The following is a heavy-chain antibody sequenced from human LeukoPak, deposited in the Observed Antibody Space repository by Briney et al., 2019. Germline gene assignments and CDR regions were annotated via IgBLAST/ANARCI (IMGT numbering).Heavy chain of an antibody. V-gene: IGHV1-46*01. CDR1: GYTFGTHW. Sequence: ASVTVSCTASGYTFGTHWMHWVRQAPGQGLEWMGIINPSGDVRLYARKFQGRVTVTRDMSTRTVYMELSDLRPEDTAVYYCARDFSGEWEQLTGWWFDPWGQGTLVIVSS. D-gene: IGHD1-26*01. J-gene: IGHJ5*02. CDR3: ARDFSGEWEQLTGWWFDP. CDR2: INPSGDVR.